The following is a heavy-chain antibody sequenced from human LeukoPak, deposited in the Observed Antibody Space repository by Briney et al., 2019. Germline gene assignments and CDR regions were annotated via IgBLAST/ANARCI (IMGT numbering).Heavy chain of an antibody. CDR2: INPNSGGT. J-gene: IGHJ4*02. Sequence: GALVKVSCKASGYTFTGYYMHWVRQAPGQGLEWMGWINPNSGGTNYAQKFQGRVTMTRDMSISTAYMELNRLRSDDTAVYYCARMTYYGSGSYTFYFDYWGQGTLVTVSS. V-gene: IGHV1-2*02. CDR1: GYTFTGYY. CDR3: ARMTYYGSGSYTFYFDY. D-gene: IGHD3-10*01.